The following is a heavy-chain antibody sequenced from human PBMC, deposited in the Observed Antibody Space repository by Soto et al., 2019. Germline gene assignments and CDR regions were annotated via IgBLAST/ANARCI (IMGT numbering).Heavy chain of an antibody. J-gene: IGHJ6*02. D-gene: IGHD2-8*01. CDR3: ARDQQARRVYATYYYYGMDV. Sequence: SETLSLTCTVSGGSISSGGYYWSWIRQHPGKGLEWIGYIYYSGSTYYNPSLKSRVTISVDTSKNQFSLKLSSVTAADTAVYYCARDQQARRVYATYYYYGMDVWGQGTTVTVPS. CDR2: IYYSGST. CDR1: GGSISSGGYY. V-gene: IGHV4-31*03.